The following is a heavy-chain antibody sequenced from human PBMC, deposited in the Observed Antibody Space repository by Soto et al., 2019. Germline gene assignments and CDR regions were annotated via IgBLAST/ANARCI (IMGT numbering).Heavy chain of an antibody. Sequence: QVQLVQSGAEVKKLGASVKVSCKASGYTFTSYGISWVRQAPGQGIEWMGWISAYNGNTNYAQKRQGRVTMTTDPTTSTASMELRSLRSDDTAVYYCARDSDEGGYYYSHYMDVWSKASTVTVSS. J-gene: IGHJ6*03. CDR3: ARDSDEGGYYYSHYMDV. CDR2: ISAYNGNT. V-gene: IGHV1-18*01. CDR1: GYTFTSYG.